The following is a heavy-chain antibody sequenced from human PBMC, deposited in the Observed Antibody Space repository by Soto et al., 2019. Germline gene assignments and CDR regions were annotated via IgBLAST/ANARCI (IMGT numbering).Heavy chain of an antibody. D-gene: IGHD2-2*01. CDR1: GGSFSGYY. V-gene: IGHV4-34*01. CDR2: INHSGST. CDR3: ARYVVVVPAAILDYYGMDV. J-gene: IGHJ6*02. Sequence: SETLSLTCAVYGGSFSGYYWSWIRQPPGKGLEWIGEINHSGSTNYNPSLKSRVTISVDTSKNQFSLKLSSVTAADTAVYYCARYVVVVPAAILDYYGMDVWGQGTTVTVSS.